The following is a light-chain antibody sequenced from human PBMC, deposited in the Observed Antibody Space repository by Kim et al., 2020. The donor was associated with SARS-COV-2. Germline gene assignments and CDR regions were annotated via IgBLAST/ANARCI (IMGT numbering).Light chain of an antibody. CDR2: RDS. CDR1: DIGSKN. V-gene: IGLV3-9*01. CDR3: QVWDRSPAWV. J-gene: IGLJ3*02. Sequence: VALGQSARITCGGNDIGSKNVHWDQQKPREAPVLVIYRDSNRPSGIPERFSGANSGNTATLTISRARGGDEADYYCQVWDRSPAWVFGGGTQLTVL.